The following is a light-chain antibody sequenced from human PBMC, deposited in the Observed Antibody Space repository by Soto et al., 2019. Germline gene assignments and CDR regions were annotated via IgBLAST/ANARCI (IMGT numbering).Light chain of an antibody. CDR1: QSVSTY. Sequence: EIVFTQSPATLSLSPGERATLSCRASQSVSTYLAWYQHKPGQAPRLLIYDASKRATGIQARFSGSGSGTDFSLILTSLVPEDFAVYYCQQRHDWPTFGPGTKVDV. CDR3: QQRHDWPT. J-gene: IGKJ3*01. CDR2: DAS. V-gene: IGKV3-11*01.